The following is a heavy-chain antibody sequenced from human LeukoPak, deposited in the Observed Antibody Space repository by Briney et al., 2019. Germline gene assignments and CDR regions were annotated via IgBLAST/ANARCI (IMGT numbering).Heavy chain of an antibody. D-gene: IGHD1-26*01. Sequence: PGRSLRLSCAASGFTFSSYGMLWVRQGPGKGLEGVAVISYDGSNKYYADSVKGRFTISRDNSKNTLYLQMNSLRAEDTAVYYCAKALPRIVGATEGVDYWGQGTLVTVSS. CDR1: GFTFSSYG. J-gene: IGHJ4*02. CDR2: ISYDGSNK. V-gene: IGHV3-30*18. CDR3: AKALPRIVGATEGVDY.